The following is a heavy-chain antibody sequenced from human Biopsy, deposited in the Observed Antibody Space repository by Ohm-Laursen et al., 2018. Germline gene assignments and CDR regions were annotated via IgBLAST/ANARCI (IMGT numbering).Heavy chain of an antibody. V-gene: IGHV1-2*02. J-gene: IGHJ5*02. D-gene: IGHD3-22*01. CDR2: INAKTGDT. CDR1: GYTFTGYH. CDR3: TRGGYYYDSLAYYYWFDP. Sequence: GASVKVSCKASGYTFTGYHVHWVRQAPGQGLEWMGCINAKTGDTNYAQKFQGRVTMTRDTSISTAYVDLSSLRSDDTAVYYCTRGGYYYDSLAYYYWFDPWGQGTLVTVSS.